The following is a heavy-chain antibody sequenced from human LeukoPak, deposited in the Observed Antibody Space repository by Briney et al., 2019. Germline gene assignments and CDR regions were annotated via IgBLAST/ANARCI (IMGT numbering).Heavy chain of an antibody. Sequence: PGGSLRLSCAASGFTFSSYSMNWVRQAPGKGLEWVSSISSSSSYIYYADSVKGRFTISRDSAKNSLYLQMNSLRAEDTAVYYCARGMSSGRYAVDIWGQGTVVTVSS. J-gene: IGHJ3*02. CDR3: ARGMSSGRYAVDI. D-gene: IGHD6-19*01. CDR2: ISSSSSYI. CDR1: GFTFSSYS. V-gene: IGHV3-21*01.